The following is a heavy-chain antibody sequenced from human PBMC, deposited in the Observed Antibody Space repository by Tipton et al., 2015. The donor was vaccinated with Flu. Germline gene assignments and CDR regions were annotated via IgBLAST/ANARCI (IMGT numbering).Heavy chain of an antibody. D-gene: IGHD2-21*01. Sequence: GLVKPSETLSLTCSVSGYSINSYFWGWVRQPPGKGLEWIGSVYHSGTTYYNPSLKSRVTILADTSKNQFSLKLRSVTAADTAVYYCARDLIPGYDHGLDVWGQGTTVTVSS. J-gene: IGHJ6*02. V-gene: IGHV4-38-2*02. CDR3: ARDLIPGYDHGLDV. CDR2: VYHSGTT. CDR1: GYSINSYF.